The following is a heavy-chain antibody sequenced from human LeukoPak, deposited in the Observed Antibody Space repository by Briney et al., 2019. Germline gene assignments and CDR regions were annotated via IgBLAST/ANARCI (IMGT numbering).Heavy chain of an antibody. CDR1: GYTFTSYD. Sequence: ASVKVSCKASGYTFTSYDINWVRQATGQGLEWMGWMNPNSGNTGYAQKFQGRVTMTRNTSISTAYMELSSLRSEDTAVYYCARVPATWSHGWTADAFDIWGQGTMVTVSS. V-gene: IGHV1-8*01. CDR3: ARVPATWSHGWTADAFDI. J-gene: IGHJ3*02. CDR2: MNPNSGNT. D-gene: IGHD2-2*01.